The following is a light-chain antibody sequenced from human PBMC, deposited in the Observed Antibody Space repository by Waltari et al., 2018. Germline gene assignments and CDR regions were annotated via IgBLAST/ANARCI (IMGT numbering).Light chain of an antibody. V-gene: IGLV10-54*04. CDR1: SNNVGNKG. CDR3: SAWDSNLSAWV. CDR2: RNN. J-gene: IGLJ3*02. Sequence: QAGLTQPPSVSKDSRQTATPTCTGNSNNVGNKGAALLKQYEGHPPKLLFYRNNNRPTGISARFSASRSGNTASLTITGLQPEDEADYYCSAWDSNLSAWVFGGGTKLTVL.